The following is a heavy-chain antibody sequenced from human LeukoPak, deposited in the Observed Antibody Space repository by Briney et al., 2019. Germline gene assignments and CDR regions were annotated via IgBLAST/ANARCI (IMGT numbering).Heavy chain of an antibody. CDR1: GYTFSNYG. Sequence: ASVKVSCKASGYTFSNYGISWVRQAPGQGLEWMGWISAYNGNTNYAQKFQGRVTTTTDTSTSTAYMELRSLRSDDTAVYYCARNHYYDILTGYVTYGMDVWGQGTTVTVSS. V-gene: IGHV1-18*01. D-gene: IGHD3-9*01. CDR2: ISAYNGNT. CDR3: ARNHYYDILTGYVTYGMDV. J-gene: IGHJ6*02.